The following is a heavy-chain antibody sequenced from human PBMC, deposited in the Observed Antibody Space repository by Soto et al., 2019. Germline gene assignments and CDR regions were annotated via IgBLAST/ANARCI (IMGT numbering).Heavy chain of an antibody. V-gene: IGHV1-69*01. CDR1: GGTFSNYA. CDR3: ASDYSGADTCFYGMEV. J-gene: IGHJ6*02. CDR2: IIPLSGTA. Sequence: QVQLVQSGAEVKKPGSSVKVSCTASGGTFSNYAISWVRQAPGQGLEWMGGIIPLSGTANYAQKFQVRVTITADESTSTAYMELRRLRSEDTTVYYCASDYSGADTCFYGMEVWGQGTTVTVSS. D-gene: IGHD6-19*01.